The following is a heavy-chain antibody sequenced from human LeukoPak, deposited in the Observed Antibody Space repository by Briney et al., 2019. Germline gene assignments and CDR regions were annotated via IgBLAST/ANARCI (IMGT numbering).Heavy chain of an antibody. CDR3: VKDTAMEPYDFYYYGMDV. D-gene: IGHD5-18*01. CDR1: GFTFGSYG. J-gene: IGHJ6*02. V-gene: IGHV3-30*18. Sequence: GGSLRLSCAASGFTFGSYGMHWVRQAPGKGGERVAVILHDGKKKFYVDFVKRGFTISRENTERTLYMQMNSLRTEDTAMYYCVKDTAMEPYDFYYYGMDVWGQGTTFTVSS. CDR2: ILHDGKKK.